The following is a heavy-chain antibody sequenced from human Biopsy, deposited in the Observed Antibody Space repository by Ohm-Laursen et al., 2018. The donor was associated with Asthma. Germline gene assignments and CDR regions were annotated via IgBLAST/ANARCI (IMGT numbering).Heavy chain of an antibody. CDR1: GYTFTSYG. D-gene: IGHD4-17*01. CDR2: ISAYNGNT. CDR3: AREVSTVDYGYYYFAMDV. J-gene: IGHJ6*02. V-gene: IGHV1-18*04. Sequence: SVKVSCKASGYTFTSYGISWVRQAPGQGLEWMGWISAYNGNTNYAQKFQGRVTMTRDTSTSTVYMELSSLTSEDSAVYYCAREVSTVDYGYYYFAMDVWGQGTTVTVSS.